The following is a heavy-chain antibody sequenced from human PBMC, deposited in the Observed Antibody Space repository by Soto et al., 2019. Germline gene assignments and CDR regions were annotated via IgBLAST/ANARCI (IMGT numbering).Heavy chain of an antibody. J-gene: IGHJ4*02. D-gene: IGHD6-25*01. CDR3: TREAGWQRMVPYD. Sequence: QVQLVQSGSEVKKPGASVNVSCKAFGYTFTSYGFSWVRQVPGQGLEWRGWISAFNGDTQYAPTLKCRLTVTTDTSTTTVHMQLRSLTPADTAVYYCTREAGWQRMVPYDWGQGTLVSVS. CDR2: ISAFNGDT. V-gene: IGHV1-18*04. CDR1: GYTFTSYG.